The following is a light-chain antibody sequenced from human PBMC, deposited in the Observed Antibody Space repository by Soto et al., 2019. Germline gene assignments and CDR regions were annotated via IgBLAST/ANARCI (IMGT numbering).Light chain of an antibody. J-gene: IGLJ1*01. Sequence: QSVLTQPASVSGYPGQSITISCTGTSGDVGGHNYVSWYQQHPGKAPKLIICEVTNRPSGVSNRFSGSKSGNTASLTISGLQAEDEADYYCASYTRSATPYIYGSGTKVTVL. CDR3: ASYTRSATPYI. V-gene: IGLV2-14*01. CDR2: EVT. CDR1: SGDVGGHNY.